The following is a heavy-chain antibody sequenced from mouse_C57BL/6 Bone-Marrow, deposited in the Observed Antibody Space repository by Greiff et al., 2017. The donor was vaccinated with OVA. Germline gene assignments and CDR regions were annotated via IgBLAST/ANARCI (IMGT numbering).Heavy chain of an antibody. CDR1: GISITTGNYR. CDR2: IYYSGTI. D-gene: IGHD2-2*01. Sequence: EVQLVESGPGLVKPSQTVFLTCTVTGISITTGNYRWSWIRPFPGNKLEWIGYIYYSGTITYNPSLTRRTTITRDTPKNQFFLEMNSLTAEDTATYYCARAGYDGVMDYWGQGTSVTVSS. J-gene: IGHJ4*01. CDR3: ARAGYDGVMDY. V-gene: IGHV3-5*01.